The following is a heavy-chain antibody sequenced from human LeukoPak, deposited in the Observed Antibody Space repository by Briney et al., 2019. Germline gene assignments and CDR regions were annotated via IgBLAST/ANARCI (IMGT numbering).Heavy chain of an antibody. Sequence: ASVKVSCKASGYILTDYYMHWVRQAPGQGLEWTGWINPNSGDTNYAQKFQGRVTMTRDTSISTVYMELRRLRYDDTAAYYCARGPLEYCSGGTCYSGRNWFDPWGQGTLVTVSS. CDR2: INPNSGDT. J-gene: IGHJ5*02. CDR3: ARGPLEYCSGGTCYSGRNWFDP. V-gene: IGHV1-2*02. CDR1: GYILTDYY. D-gene: IGHD2-15*01.